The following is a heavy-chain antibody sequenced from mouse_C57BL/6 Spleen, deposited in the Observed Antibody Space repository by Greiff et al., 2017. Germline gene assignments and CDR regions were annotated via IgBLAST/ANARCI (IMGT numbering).Heavy chain of an antibody. CDR1: GFPITSGYY. Sequence: QVQLQQSGPGLVKPSQSLFLTCSITGFPITSGYYWIWIRQSPGKPLEWMGYITHSGETFYNPSLQSPISITRETSKNQFFLQLNSVTTEDTAMYYCAGVNWDYYAMDYWGQGTSVTVSS. CDR3: AGVNWDYYAMDY. D-gene: IGHD4-1*01. J-gene: IGHJ4*01. CDR2: ITHSGET. V-gene: IGHV12-3*01.